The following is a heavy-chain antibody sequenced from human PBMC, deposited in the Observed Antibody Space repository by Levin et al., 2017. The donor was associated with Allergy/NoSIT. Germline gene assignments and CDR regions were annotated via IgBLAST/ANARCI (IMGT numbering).Heavy chain of an antibody. CDR3: AKDRPYYGSGSYFDY. V-gene: IGHV3-23*01. CDR1: GFTFSSYA. J-gene: IGHJ4*02. CDR2: ISGSGGST. D-gene: IGHD3-10*01. Sequence: GESLKISCAASGFTFSSYAMSWVRQAPGKGLEWVSAISGSGGSTYYADSVKGRFTISRDNSKNTLYLQMNSLRAEDTAVYYCAKDRPYYGSGSYFDYWGQGTLVTVSS.